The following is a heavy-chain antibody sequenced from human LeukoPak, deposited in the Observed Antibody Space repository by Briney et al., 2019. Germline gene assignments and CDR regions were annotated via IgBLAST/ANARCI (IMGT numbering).Heavy chain of an antibody. D-gene: IGHD5-18*01. CDR3: ARRVPRGYSYGADYYGMDV. Sequence: GESLKISCKGSGYSFTSYWIGWVRQMPGKSLEWKGIIYPGDSDTRYSPSFQGQVTISADKSISTAYLQWSSLKASDTAMYYCARRVPRGYSYGADYYGMDVWGQGTTVTVSS. V-gene: IGHV5-51*01. CDR1: GYSFTSYW. CDR2: IYPGDSDT. J-gene: IGHJ6*02.